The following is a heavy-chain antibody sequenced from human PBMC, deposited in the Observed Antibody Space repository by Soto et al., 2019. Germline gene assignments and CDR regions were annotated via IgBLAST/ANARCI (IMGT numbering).Heavy chain of an antibody. CDR2: IYYSGST. CDR1: GGSISSYY. J-gene: IGHJ6*02. D-gene: IGHD3-10*01. CDR3: ARDFEHYYGSGGYYYGMDV. V-gene: IGHV4-59*01. Sequence: SETLSLFCTVSGGSISSYYWSWIRQPPGKGLEWIGYIYYSGSTNYNPSLKSRVTISVDTSKNQFSLKLSSVTAADTAVYYCARDFEHYYGSGGYYYGMDVWGQGTTVTVSS.